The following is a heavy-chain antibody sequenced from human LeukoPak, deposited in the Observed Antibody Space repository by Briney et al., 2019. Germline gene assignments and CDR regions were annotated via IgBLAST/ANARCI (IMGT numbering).Heavy chain of an antibody. CDR3: ARNRHDSARLPFDP. V-gene: IGHV3-23*01. D-gene: IGHD3-22*01. CDR2: ISSSGAVT. CDR1: DFTFTNYA. J-gene: IGHJ5*02. Sequence: GGSLRLSCAASDFTFTNYAMSWARQAPGEGLEWVSAISSSGAVTSYANSVRGRFTISRDNSKNTVYLQMNSLTAEDTAIYYCARNRHDSARLPFDPWGQGTLVTVSS.